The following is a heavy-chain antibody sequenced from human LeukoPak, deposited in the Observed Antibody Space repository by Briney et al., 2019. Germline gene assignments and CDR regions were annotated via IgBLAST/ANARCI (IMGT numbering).Heavy chain of an antibody. CDR1: GYSFTSYW. D-gene: IGHD3-22*01. Sequence: GESLKISCKGSGYSFTSYWIGWVRQMPGKGLEWMGIFYPGDSDTRYSPSFQGQVTISADKSISTAYLQWSSLKASDTAMYYCARRYYYDSSSYYYAPSPSDYWGQGTLVTVSS. CDR3: ARRYYYDSSSYYYAPSPSDY. CDR2: FYPGDSDT. J-gene: IGHJ4*02. V-gene: IGHV5-51*01.